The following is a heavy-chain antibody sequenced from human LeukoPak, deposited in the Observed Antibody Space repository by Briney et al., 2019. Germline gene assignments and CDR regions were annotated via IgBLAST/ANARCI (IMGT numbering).Heavy chain of an antibody. D-gene: IGHD3-22*01. CDR1: GFTFSSYA. Sequence: PGGSLRLSCAASGFTFSSYAIHWVRQAPGKGLEWVAVISYDGSNKYYADSVKGRFTISRDNSKNTLYLQMNSLRAEDTAVYYCASLYDSSGYYPYGDYWGQGTLVTVSS. CDR3: ASLYDSSGYYPYGDY. J-gene: IGHJ4*02. CDR2: ISYDGSNK. V-gene: IGHV3-30-3*01.